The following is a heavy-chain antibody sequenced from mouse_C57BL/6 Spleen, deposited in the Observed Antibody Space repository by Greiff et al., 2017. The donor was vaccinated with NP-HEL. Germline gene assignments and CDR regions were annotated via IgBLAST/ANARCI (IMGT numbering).Heavy chain of an antibody. D-gene: IGHD1-1*01. CDR3: ARAGYYYGSSYEGVAY. Sequence: QVQLQQPGAELVMPGASVKLSCKASGYTFTSYWMHWVKQRPGQGLEWIGEIDPSDSYTNYNQKFKGKSTLTVDKSSSTAYMQLSSLTSEDSAVYYCARAGYYYGSSYEGVAYWGQGTLVTVSA. V-gene: IGHV1-69*01. CDR2: IDPSDSYT. J-gene: IGHJ3*01. CDR1: GYTFTSYW.